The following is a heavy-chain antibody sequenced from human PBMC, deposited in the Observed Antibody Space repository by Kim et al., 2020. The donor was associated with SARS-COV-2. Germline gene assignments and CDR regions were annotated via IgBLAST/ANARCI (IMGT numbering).Heavy chain of an antibody. CDR1: GFTFSTYS. Sequence: GGSLRLSCAASGFTFSTYSMSWVRQAPGKGLEWVANISKDGSAKYYVDSVKGRFTLSRDNAKNSLYLQMNSLRAEDTAVYYCAIGRGMDDWSQESTVT. V-gene: IGHV3-7*03. J-gene: IGHJ6*02. CDR2: ISKDGSAK. CDR3: AIGRGMDD.